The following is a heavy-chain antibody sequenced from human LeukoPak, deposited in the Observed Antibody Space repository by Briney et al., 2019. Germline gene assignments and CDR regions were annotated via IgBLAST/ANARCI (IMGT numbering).Heavy chain of an antibody. CDR2: ISWDGGST. J-gene: IGHJ4*02. D-gene: IGHD6-13*01. Sequence: QPGGSLRLSRAASGFTFDDYTMHWVRQAPGKGLEWVSLISWDGGSTYYVDSVKGRFTISRDNSKNSLYLQMNSLRTEDTALYYCAKGWYSSSWYGISRFDYWGQGTLVTVSS. CDR3: AKGWYSSSWYGISRFDY. CDR1: GFTFDDYT. V-gene: IGHV3-43*01.